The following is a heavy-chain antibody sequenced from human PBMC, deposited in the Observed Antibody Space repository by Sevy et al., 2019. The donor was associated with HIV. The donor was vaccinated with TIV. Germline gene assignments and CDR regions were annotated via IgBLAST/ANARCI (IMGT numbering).Heavy chain of an antibody. CDR1: GYTFTGQY. J-gene: IGHJ4*02. CDR2: INPNSGDT. D-gene: IGHD5-18*01. Sequence: ASVKVSCKASGYTFTGQYIHWVRQAPGQGLEWMGWINPNSGDTNYAQEFQGRVTMTRDTSISTAYMELRGLKSDDTAVAYYSRDLRLRGYSYGCFDYWGQGTLVTVSS. V-gene: IGHV1-2*02. CDR3: SRDLRLRGYSYGCFDY.